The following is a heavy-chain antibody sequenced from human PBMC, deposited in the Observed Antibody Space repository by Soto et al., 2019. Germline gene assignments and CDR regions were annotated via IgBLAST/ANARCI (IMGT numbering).Heavy chain of an antibody. V-gene: IGHV4-39*01. CDR3: ARQRTTVVTQAYFDY. CDR2: IYHSGRT. J-gene: IGHJ4*02. Sequence: PSETLSLPCLVSGFSISSSIYYWGWLRPPPGKGLEWIGSIYHSGRTYYNPSLKSRVSISIDTSKNQFSLKLSSVTAADTALYYCARQRTTVVTQAYFDYWGQGALVTVSA. D-gene: IGHD2-21*02. CDR1: GFSISSSIYY.